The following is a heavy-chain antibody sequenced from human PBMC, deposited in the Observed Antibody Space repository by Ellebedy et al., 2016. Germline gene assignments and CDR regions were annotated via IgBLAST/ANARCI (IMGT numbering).Heavy chain of an antibody. CDR2: INHSGST. CDR1: GGSFSGYY. CDR3: ARALRPFDY. J-gene: IGHJ4*02. V-gene: IGHV4-34*01. Sequence: SETLSLTRAVYGGSFSGYYWSWIRQPPGKGLEWIGEINHSGSTNYNPSLKSRVTISVDTSKNQFSLKLSSVTAADTAVYYCARALRPFDYWGQGTLVTVSS.